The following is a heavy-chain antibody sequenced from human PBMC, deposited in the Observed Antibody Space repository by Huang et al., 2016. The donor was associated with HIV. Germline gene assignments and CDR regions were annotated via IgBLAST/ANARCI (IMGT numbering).Heavy chain of an antibody. CDR2: ITYEGSNK. V-gene: IGHV3-30-3*01. Sequence: QVQLVESGGGLVQPGRSLRLSCAASGFTFTNYAIHWVRQAPGKGMEGVAFITYEGSNKCYADSVKGRFTISRDNSKSTLYLLMNSLRVDDTALYYCARSAVPGDGDWFDPWGQGTLVTVSS. CDR1: GFTFTNYA. J-gene: IGHJ5*02. CDR3: ARSAVPGDGDWFDP. D-gene: IGHD6-19*01.